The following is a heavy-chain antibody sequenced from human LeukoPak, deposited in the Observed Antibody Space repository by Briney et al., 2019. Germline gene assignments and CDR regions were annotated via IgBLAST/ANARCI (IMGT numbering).Heavy chain of an antibody. Sequence: PGGSLRLSCAASGFTFSSYGMHWVRQAPGKGLEWVAVISYDGSNKYYADSVKGRFTISRDNSKNTLYLQMNSLRAEDTAVYYCAKEPLGYCSGGSCLPYFDYWGQGTLVTVSS. CDR3: AKEPLGYCSGGSCLPYFDY. V-gene: IGHV3-30*18. CDR1: GFTFSSYG. J-gene: IGHJ4*02. D-gene: IGHD2-15*01. CDR2: ISYDGSNK.